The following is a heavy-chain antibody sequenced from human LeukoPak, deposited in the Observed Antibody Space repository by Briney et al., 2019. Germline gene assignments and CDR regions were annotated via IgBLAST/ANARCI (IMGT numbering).Heavy chain of an antibody. Sequence: PGGSLRLSCVGSGFTFSDYAIHWVRQAPGRGLEWVAVASHDEVGKQFADSVKGRFTLSRDNSRDSLHLQMNRLRDEDMGVYYCAKDRGYGEHEPFESWGQGSLVIVSS. V-gene: IGHV3-30*18. CDR3: AKDRGYGEHEPFES. D-gene: IGHD4-17*01. J-gene: IGHJ4*02. CDR2: ASHDEVGK. CDR1: GFTFSDYA.